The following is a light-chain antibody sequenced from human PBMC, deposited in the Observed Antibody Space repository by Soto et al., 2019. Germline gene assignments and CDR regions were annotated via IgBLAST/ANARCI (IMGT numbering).Light chain of an antibody. CDR3: QQYNDWPLT. CDR1: QSVSSN. CDR2: AAS. V-gene: IGKV3-15*01. J-gene: IGKJ4*01. Sequence: EIVMTQSPATLSVFPGERVTLSCRASQSVSSNLAWYQQKPGQAPRLLIYAASTRATGIPARFSGGWSGTEFILTISSLQSEDFAVYFCQQYNDWPLTFGGGTKVEIK.